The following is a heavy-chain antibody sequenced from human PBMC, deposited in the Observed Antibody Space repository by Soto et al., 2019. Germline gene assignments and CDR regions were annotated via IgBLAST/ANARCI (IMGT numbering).Heavy chain of an antibody. J-gene: IGHJ5*02. CDR3: ARSVFP. V-gene: IGHV4-31*03. CDR2: IYYIGST. CDR1: GDSITRGAYY. Sequence: SETLSLTCTVSGDSITRGAYYWTWIRQHPGKGLEWIGYIYYIGSTYYNPSLKSRVTISLDTSKNQFSLKLSSVTAADTAVYYCARSVFPWGQGTLVTVSS.